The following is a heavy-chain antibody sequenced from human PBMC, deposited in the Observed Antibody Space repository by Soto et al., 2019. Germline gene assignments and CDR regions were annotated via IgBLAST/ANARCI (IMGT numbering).Heavy chain of an antibody. CDR2: ISSSGSTI. Sequence: GGFHRRPYAFVGGPCSYYYMSLIRPDPGKGLEWVSYISSSGSTIYYADSVKGRFTISRDNAKNSLYLQMNSLRAEDTAVYYCARAKSYTYRSGRYYSAYWGQRTLVTGSS. CDR1: GGPCSYYY. D-gene: IGHD6-19*01. CDR3: ARAKSYTYRSGRYYSAY. V-gene: IGHV3-11*01. J-gene: IGHJ4*02.